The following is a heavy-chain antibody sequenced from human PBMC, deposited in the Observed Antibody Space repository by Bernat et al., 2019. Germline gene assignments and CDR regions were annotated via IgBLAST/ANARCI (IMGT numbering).Heavy chain of an antibody. V-gene: IGHV3-33*01. Sequence: QVQLVESGGGVVQPGRSLRLSCAASGITFSSYGMHWVRQAPGKGLEWVAVIWYDGSSQYYADTVKGRFTISRDNSKNTLYLQMNSLRAEDTAVYYCARGTWYSSSWYPSSWGQGTLVTVSS. D-gene: IGHD6-13*01. CDR1: GITFSSYG. J-gene: IGHJ5*02. CDR3: ARGTWYSSSWYPSS. CDR2: IWYDGSSQ.